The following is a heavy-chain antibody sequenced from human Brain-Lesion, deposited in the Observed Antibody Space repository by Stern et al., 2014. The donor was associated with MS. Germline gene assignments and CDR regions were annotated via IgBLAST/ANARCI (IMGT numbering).Heavy chain of an antibody. CDR3: ARRGDSSSSGFDY. CDR1: GYRFTSNW. J-gene: IGHJ4*02. D-gene: IGHD6-6*01. CDR2: IWPGDSDT. V-gene: IGHV5-51*01. Sequence: EVQLVDSGAEVKKPGESLKISCKGSGYRFTSNWIGWVRQMPGKGLEWMGIIWPGDSDTRYSPSFQGKVTIAADKSISTAYLQWSSLQASDTAMYYCARRGDSSSSGFDYWGQGTLVIVSS.